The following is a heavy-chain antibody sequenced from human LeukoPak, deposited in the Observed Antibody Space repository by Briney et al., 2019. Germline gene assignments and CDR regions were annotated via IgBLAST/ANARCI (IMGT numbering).Heavy chain of an antibody. CDR3: AREAVKAPIAYCGGDCYSPLVTRWFDP. CDR1: GYTFTTYV. CDR2: INTKTGNP. D-gene: IGHD2-21*02. J-gene: IGHJ5*02. Sequence: ASVKISCKASGYTFTTYVMNWVRQAPGQGLEWMGWINTKTGNPTHAQGFTGRFVFSLDTSVSTAYLQISSLKAEDTAVYYCAREAVKAPIAYCGGDCYSPLVTRWFDPWGQGTLVTVSS. V-gene: IGHV7-4-1*02.